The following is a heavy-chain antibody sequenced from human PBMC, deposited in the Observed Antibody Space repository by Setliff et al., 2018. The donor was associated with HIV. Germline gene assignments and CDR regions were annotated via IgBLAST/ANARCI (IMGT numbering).Heavy chain of an antibody. CDR3: ARGGAVSAGFDS. CDR1: GGSIRTGAYY. CDR2: IYYDGRT. D-gene: IGHD3-16*01. Sequence: PSETLSLTCTVSGGSIRTGAYYWGWIRQPPGKGLEWIGGIYYDGRTFYKPSLKSRLTISVDTSKNQFSLSLNSVTAADTAVYFCARGGAVSAGFDSWGQGTLVTVSS. J-gene: IGHJ5*01. V-gene: IGHV4-39*07.